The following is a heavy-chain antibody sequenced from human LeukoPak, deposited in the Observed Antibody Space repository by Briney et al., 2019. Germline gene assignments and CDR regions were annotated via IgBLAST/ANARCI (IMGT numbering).Heavy chain of an antibody. CDR3: VRGNYDNRGYSNAFDI. D-gene: IGHD3-22*01. J-gene: IGHJ3*02. CDR2: IYYNGNT. CDR1: GASICSSY. Sequence: SETLSLTCTVSGASICSSYWSWVRQPPGKRLEWIGFIYYNGNTNSNPSLKSRVTISVDTSKNQFSLKLTSVTAADTAVYYCVRGNYDNRGYSNAFDIWGQGAMVTVSS. V-gene: IGHV4-59*01.